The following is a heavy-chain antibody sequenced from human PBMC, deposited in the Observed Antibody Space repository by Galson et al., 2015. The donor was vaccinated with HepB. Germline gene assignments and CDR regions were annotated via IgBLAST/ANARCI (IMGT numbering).Heavy chain of an antibody. Sequence: SLRLSCAASGFTVSSNYMSWVRQAPGKGLERVSVIYSGGSTYYADSVKGRFTISRDNSKNTLYLQMNSLRAEDTAVYYCARDLKAAAGLETQYYYYGMDVWGQVTTVTVSS. J-gene: IGHJ6*02. CDR3: ARDLKAAAGLETQYYYYGMDV. D-gene: IGHD6-13*01. CDR1: GFTVSSNY. V-gene: IGHV3-66*01. CDR2: IYSGGST.